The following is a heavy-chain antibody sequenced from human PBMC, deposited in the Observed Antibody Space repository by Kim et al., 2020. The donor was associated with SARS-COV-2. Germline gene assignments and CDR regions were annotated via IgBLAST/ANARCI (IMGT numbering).Heavy chain of an antibody. J-gene: IGHJ4*02. Sequence: YADSVKRRFTISRDNSKNTLYLQMNSLRAEDTAVYYCAKWDSSGWSAIDYWGQGTLVTVSS. V-gene: IGHV3-33*06. D-gene: IGHD6-19*01. CDR3: AKWDSSGWSAIDY.